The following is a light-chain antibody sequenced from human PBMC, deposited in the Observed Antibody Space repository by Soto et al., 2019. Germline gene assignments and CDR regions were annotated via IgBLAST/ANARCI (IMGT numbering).Light chain of an antibody. CDR3: QQYENIPT. V-gene: IGKV1-33*01. CDR1: QNINNY. J-gene: IGKJ5*01. Sequence: DIQMTQSPSSLSASVGDRVTITCQASQNINNYLNWYQHKPGRAPKLLIYDASNLEAGVPSRFRGSGSGTDSTFTISRLKPEDIATYYCQQYENIPTVGQGTRLEIK. CDR2: DAS.